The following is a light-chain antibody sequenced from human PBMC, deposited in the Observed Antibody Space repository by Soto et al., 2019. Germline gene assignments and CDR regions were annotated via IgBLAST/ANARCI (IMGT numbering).Light chain of an antibody. V-gene: IGLV4-60*03. CDR1: SGHSRYF. CDR3: ETWDGNIQV. Sequence: QSVLTQSSSASASLGPSVKLTCTLSSGHSRYFIAWHQQPPGTAPRHLMKLEGGGSHIRGSGVPGRFSGSSTGADRCLAISNLQSEDEADYHCETWDGNIQVFGGGTKVTVL. J-gene: IGLJ3*02. CDR2: LEGGGSH.